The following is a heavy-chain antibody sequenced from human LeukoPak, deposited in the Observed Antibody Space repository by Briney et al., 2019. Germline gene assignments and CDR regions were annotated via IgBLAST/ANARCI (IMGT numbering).Heavy chain of an antibody. CDR2: MNPNSVNT. D-gene: IGHD2-2*01. V-gene: IGHV1-8*01. CDR1: GYTFTSYD. CDR3: ARTLGDCSSTSCYWYNWFDP. J-gene: IGHJ5*02. Sequence: ASVKVSCKASGYTFTSYDINWVRQATGQVLEWMGWMNPNSVNTGYAQKFQGRVTMTWNTSISTAYMELSSLRSEDTAVYYCARTLGDCSSTSCYWYNWFDPWGQGTLVTVSS.